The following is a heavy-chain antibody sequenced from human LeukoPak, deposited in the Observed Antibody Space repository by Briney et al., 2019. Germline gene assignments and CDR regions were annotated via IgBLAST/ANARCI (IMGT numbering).Heavy chain of an antibody. Sequence: GGSLRLFCAASGFTVSRNYMSWVRQAPGKGLEWVSVIYSGGRSYYADSVKGRFTISRDNSKNTLYLQMNSLRVEDTAVYYCARAGPSSSWHQFDYWGQGTLVTVSS. V-gene: IGHV3-66*01. CDR2: IYSGGRS. CDR3: ARAGPSSSWHQFDY. D-gene: IGHD6-13*01. CDR1: GFTVSRNY. J-gene: IGHJ4*02.